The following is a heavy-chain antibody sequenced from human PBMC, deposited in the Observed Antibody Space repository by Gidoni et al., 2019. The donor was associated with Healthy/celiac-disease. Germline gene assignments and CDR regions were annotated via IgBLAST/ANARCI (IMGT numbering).Heavy chain of an antibody. CDR3: ARGPTTVVTLFPGQRQRRVDY. V-gene: IGHV1-8*01. Sequence: QVQLVQSGAAVTKPGASVKVSCKASGYTFNSYDLNCGRQATGQGLEGMGWMNPNSGNTGYAQKVQGRVTMTRITSISTAYMELSSLRSEDTAVYYCARGPTTVVTLFPGQRQRRVDYWGQGTLVTVSS. CDR2: MNPNSGNT. D-gene: IGHD4-17*01. J-gene: IGHJ4*02. CDR1: GYTFNSYD.